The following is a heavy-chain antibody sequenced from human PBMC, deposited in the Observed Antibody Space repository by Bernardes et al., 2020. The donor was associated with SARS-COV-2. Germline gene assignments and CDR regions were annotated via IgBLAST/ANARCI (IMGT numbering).Heavy chain of an antibody. V-gene: IGHV3-30-3*01. CDR2: ISYDGSNK. Sequence: GGSLRLSCAASGFTFSSYAMHWVRQAPGKGLEWVAVISYDGSNKYYADSVKGRFTISRDNSKNTLYLQMNSLRAEDTAVYYCARDKSRYSYGPYYFDHWGQGTLVTVSS. CDR3: ARDKSRYSYGPYYFDH. J-gene: IGHJ4*02. CDR1: GFTFSSYA. D-gene: IGHD5-18*01.